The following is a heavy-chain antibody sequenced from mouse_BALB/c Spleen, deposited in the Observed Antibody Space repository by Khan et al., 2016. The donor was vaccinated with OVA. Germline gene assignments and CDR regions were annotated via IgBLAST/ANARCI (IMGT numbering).Heavy chain of an antibody. CDR2: ISTYYGDA. Sequence: QVQLKQSGAELVRPGVSVKISCKGSGYTFTDYAMHWVKQSHAKSLEWIGVISTYYGDADYNQKFKGKATMTVDKSSSTAYMELARLTSEDSAIYYCARRSGNSRFAYWGQGTLVTVSA. D-gene: IGHD1-3*01. V-gene: IGHV1S137*01. J-gene: IGHJ3*01. CDR1: GYTFTDYA. CDR3: ARRSGNSRFAY.